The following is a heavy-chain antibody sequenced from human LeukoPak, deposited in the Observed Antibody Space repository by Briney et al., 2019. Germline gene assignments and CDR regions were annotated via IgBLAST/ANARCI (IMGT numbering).Heavy chain of an antibody. CDR3: ARARAYWYFDL. Sequence: SETLSLTCTVSGGSISSYYWSWIRQPPGKGLEWIGYIYYSGSTNYNPSLKSRVTISVDTSKNQFSLKLSSVTAADTAVYYCARARAYWYFDLWGRGTLVTVSS. J-gene: IGHJ2*01. V-gene: IGHV4-59*01. CDR1: GGSISSYY. CDR2: IYYSGST. D-gene: IGHD3-10*01.